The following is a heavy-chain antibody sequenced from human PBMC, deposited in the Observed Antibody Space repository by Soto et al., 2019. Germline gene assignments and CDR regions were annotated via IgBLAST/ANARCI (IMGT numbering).Heavy chain of an antibody. J-gene: IGHJ6*03. Sequence: QVQLVESGGDLVKPGGSLRLSCVASGFSFSDYSMTWVRQAPGGGLDFVAFISNTAITDYYADSVKGRFTISRDNARNSVYLQMDSLRAEDAAVYYCARDLHQSLSHKHYYYYLDVWGTGTTVTVSS. D-gene: IGHD2-2*01. CDR3: ARDLHQSLSHKHYYYYLDV. CDR2: ISNTAITD. CDR1: GFSFSDYS. V-gene: IGHV3-11*01.